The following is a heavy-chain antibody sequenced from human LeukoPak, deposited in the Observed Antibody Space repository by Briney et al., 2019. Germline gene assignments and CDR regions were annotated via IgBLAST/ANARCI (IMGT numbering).Heavy chain of an antibody. CDR3: AKLRPHDMEDY. V-gene: IGHV3-66*04. J-gene: IGHJ4*02. Sequence: GGSLRLSCAASGLTFSGNLMSWVRQAPGKGLEWVSVIYRDGTTYYTDSVKGRFTISRDNSKNTLYLKMNSLRAEDTAIYYCAKLRPHDMEDYWGQGTLVTVSS. D-gene: IGHD3-22*01. CDR2: IYRDGTT. CDR1: GLTFSGNL.